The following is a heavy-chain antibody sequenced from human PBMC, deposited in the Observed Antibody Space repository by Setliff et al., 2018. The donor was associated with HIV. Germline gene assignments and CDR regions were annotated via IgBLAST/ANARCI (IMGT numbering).Heavy chain of an antibody. D-gene: IGHD1-26*01. CDR1: GYTFTDYY. CDR2: INPNSGGS. Sequence: ASVKVSCKASGYTFTDYYLHWVRQAPGQGPEWMGRINPNSGGSSYAQKFQGRVTMTRDTSISTAYMELSRLTSDDTAVYYCARESGSAYYYYYMDVWGKGTTVTVSS. V-gene: IGHV1-2*06. J-gene: IGHJ6*03. CDR3: ARESGSAYYYYYMDV.